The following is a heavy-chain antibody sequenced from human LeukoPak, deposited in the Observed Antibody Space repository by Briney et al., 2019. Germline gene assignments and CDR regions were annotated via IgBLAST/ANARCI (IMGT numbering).Heavy chain of an antibody. J-gene: IGHJ4*02. CDR1: GGSISSYY. Sequence: SETLSLTCTVSGGSISSYYWSWIRQPPGKGLEWIGYIYHSGSTSYNPSLKSRVTISVDTSKNQFSLKLSSVTAADTAVYYCAREDYGGEGYWGQGTLVTVSS. CDR3: AREDYGGEGY. V-gene: IGHV4-59*01. D-gene: IGHD4-23*01. CDR2: IYHSGST.